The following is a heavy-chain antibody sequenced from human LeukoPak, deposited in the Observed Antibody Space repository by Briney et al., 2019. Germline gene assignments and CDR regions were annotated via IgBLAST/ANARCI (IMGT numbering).Heavy chain of an antibody. CDR3: ARGYSSSWYYFDY. CDR1: GGSFSGYY. V-gene: IGHV4-34*01. D-gene: IGHD6-13*01. J-gene: IGHJ4*02. Sequence: SETLSLTCAVYGGSFSGYYWSWIRQPPGKGLEWIGEINHSGSTNYNPSLKSRVTISVDTSKNQFSLKLSSVTAADTAVYYCARGYSSSWYYFDYWGQGTLVTVSS. CDR2: INHSGST.